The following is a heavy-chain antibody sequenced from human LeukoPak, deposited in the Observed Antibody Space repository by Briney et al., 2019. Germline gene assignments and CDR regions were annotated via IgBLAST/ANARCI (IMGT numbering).Heavy chain of an antibody. J-gene: IGHJ3*02. CDR2: ISGSGSNT. V-gene: IGHV3-23*01. CDR1: GFTFSNYA. Sequence: PGGSPTLSCAASGFTFSNYAMSWLRHAPGKGLEWVSTISGSGSNTYYADSVKGRFTISRDNSRNTLYLQMDSLRAEDSAVYYCAKDPPRGSGDAFDIWGQGTRVTVSS. CDR3: AKDPPRGSGDAFDI. D-gene: IGHD2-15*01.